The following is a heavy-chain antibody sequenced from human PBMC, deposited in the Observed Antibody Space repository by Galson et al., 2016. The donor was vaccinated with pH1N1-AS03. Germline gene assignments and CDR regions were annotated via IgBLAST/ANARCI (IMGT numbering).Heavy chain of an antibody. Sequence: SLRLSCAASGFTFSTYSMNWVRQAPGKGLEWVSYISSSSGTIYYADSVKGRFTISRDNAKNSLYLQMNSLRDEDTAVYYCARGSVTHHDYWGQGTLVTVSS. CDR1: GFTFSTYS. J-gene: IGHJ4*02. CDR2: ISSSSGTI. D-gene: IGHD2-21*02. V-gene: IGHV3-48*02. CDR3: ARGSVTHHDY.